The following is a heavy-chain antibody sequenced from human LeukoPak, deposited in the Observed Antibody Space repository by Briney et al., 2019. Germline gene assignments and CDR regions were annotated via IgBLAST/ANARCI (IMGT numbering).Heavy chain of an antibody. CDR3: ARGSAGAIWYFDL. V-gene: IGHV1-2*02. CDR1: GYTFTGYY. J-gene: IGHJ2*01. Sequence: ASVKVSCKASGYTFTGYYMHWVRQAPGQGLEWMGWINPNSGGTNYAQKFQGRVTMTRDTSISTAYMELSRLRSDDTAVYYCARGSAGAIWYFDLWGCGTLVTVSS. CDR2: INPNSGGT. D-gene: IGHD6-13*01.